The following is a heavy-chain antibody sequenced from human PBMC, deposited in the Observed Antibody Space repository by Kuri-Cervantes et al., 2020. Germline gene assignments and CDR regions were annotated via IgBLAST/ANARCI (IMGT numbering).Heavy chain of an antibody. V-gene: IGHV3-7*03. CDR3: SRDEE. J-gene: IGHJ4*02. CDR2: IKRDGSVK. Sequence: GESLKISCAASGFTFTFYWMTWVRQAPGKGLERVADIKRDGSVKYYVDSVRGRFTISRDFAKNSLYLQMNNLRVEDTAMYYCSRDEEWGQGTLVTVSS. CDR1: GFTFTFYW.